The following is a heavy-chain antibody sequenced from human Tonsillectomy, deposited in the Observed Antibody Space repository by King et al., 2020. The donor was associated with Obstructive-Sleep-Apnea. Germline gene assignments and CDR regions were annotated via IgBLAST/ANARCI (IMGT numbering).Heavy chain of an antibody. V-gene: IGHV4-59*08. J-gene: IGHJ4*02. CDR1: GGSISNYY. CDR3: ARHRGVEDYGGYGDYFDY. D-gene: IGHD5-12*01. CDR2: MYYSGNT. Sequence: QLQESGPGLVKPSETLSLTCTVSGGSISNYYWSWIRQPPGKGLEWIGYMYYSGNTNFNPSLKSRVTISADTSKIQFSLRLSSVTAADTAVYYVARHRGVEDYGGYGDYFDYWGQGTLVTVSS.